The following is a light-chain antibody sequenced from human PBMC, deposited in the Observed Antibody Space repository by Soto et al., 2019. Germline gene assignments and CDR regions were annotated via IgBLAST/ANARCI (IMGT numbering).Light chain of an antibody. J-gene: IGKJ3*01. V-gene: IGKV3-20*01. CDR1: QSVTSNY. CDR2: GAS. CDR3: QQYTSLPFT. Sequence: EIVMTQSPATLSLSPGERATLSCRASQSVTSNYLAWFQQKPGQAPRVLIYGASSRATGVPDRFSGSGSGTDFTLTISRLEPEDFAVYYCQQYTSLPFTFGPGTKVDIK.